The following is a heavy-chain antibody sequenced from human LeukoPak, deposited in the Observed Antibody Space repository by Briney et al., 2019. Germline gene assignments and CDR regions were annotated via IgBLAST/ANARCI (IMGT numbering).Heavy chain of an antibody. CDR1: GFTFSSYA. V-gene: IGHV3-30-3*01. Sequence: LRLSCAASGFTFSSYAMHWVRQAPGKGLEWVAVISYDGSNKYYADSVKGRFTISRDNSKNTLYLQMNSLRAEDTAVYYCAKDQLYCSSTSCYNYYYGMDVWGQGTTVTVSS. CDR2: ISYDGSNK. D-gene: IGHD2-2*02. CDR3: AKDQLYCSSTSCYNYYYGMDV. J-gene: IGHJ6*02.